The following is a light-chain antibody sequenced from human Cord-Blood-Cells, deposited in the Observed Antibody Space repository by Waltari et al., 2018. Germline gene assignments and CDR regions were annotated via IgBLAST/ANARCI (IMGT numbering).Light chain of an antibody. J-gene: IGLJ2*01. CDR3: CSYAGSSTLV. V-gene: IGLV2-23*01. Sequence: QSALTQPASVSGSPGQSITISRTGTSRDVGRYNLVSWYQQHPGKAPKLMIYEGSKRPSGVSNRFSGSKSGNTASLTISGLQAEDEADYYCCSYAGSSTLVFGGGTKLTVL. CDR2: EGS. CDR1: SRDVGRYNL.